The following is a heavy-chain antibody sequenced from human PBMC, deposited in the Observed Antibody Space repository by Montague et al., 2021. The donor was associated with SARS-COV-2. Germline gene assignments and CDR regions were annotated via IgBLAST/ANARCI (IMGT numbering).Heavy chain of an antibody. D-gene: IGHD3-3*01. CDR2: IYYSGST. Sequence: SETLSLTCTVSGGSISSYYWSWIRQPPGKGLEWIGYIYYSGSTYYNPSLKSRVTISVDTSKNQFSLKLSSVTAADTAVYYCARVSRITIFGVVGWFDPWGQGTLVTVSS. J-gene: IGHJ5*02. V-gene: IGHV4-59*01. CDR1: GGSISSYY. CDR3: ARVSRITIFGVVGWFDP.